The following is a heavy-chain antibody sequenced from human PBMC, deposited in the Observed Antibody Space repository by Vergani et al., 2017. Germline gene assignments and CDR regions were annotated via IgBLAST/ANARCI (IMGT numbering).Heavy chain of an antibody. CDR2: ISGSGGST. Sequence: EVELLESGGGLVQPGGSLRLSCAASGFTFSSYAMSWVRQAPGKGLEWVSAISGSGGSTYYADSVKGRFTISRDNSKNTLYLQMNSLRAEDTAVYYCAKKKQLVQSAYYYYYMDVWGKGTTVTVSS. D-gene: IGHD6-6*01. J-gene: IGHJ6*03. CDR1: GFTFSSYA. V-gene: IGHV3-23*01. CDR3: AKKKQLVQSAYYYYYMDV.